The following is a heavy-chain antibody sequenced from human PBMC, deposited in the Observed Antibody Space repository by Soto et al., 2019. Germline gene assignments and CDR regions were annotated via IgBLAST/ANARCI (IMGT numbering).Heavy chain of an antibody. V-gene: IGHV3-30*04. CDR2: ISYDGSNK. Sequence: LSLTCAASGFTFSSYAMHWVRQAPGKGLEWVAVISYDGSNKYYADSVKGRFTISRDNSKNTLYLQMNSLRAEDTAVYYCARADAFDIWGQGTMVTVSS. CDR1: GFTFSSYA. J-gene: IGHJ3*02. CDR3: ARADAFDI.